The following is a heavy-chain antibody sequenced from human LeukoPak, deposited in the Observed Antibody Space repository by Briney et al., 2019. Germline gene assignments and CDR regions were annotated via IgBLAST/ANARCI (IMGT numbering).Heavy chain of an antibody. J-gene: IGHJ4*02. V-gene: IGHV3-74*01. CDR3: ARENSGIAATDIIDY. CDR1: GFNFDEYT. Sequence: PGGSLRLSCAASGFNFDEYTMHWVRQVPGKGLVWVSRINPDGSIINYAASVRGRFTISRDNAKNLLYLQMNSLRAEDTGRYYCARENSGIAATDIIDYWGQGTLVTVSS. D-gene: IGHD6-13*01. CDR2: INPDGSII.